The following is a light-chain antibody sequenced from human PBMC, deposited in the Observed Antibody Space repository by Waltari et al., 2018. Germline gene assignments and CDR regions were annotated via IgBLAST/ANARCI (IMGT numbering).Light chain of an antibody. V-gene: IGKV3-20*01. Sequence: ESVSTQSTGHLSSSPGESATLSFRASLSVRSRYLAWDQQKPGQAPTLLIYGASSRATGIPDRFSGSGSGTDFTLTISRLEPEDFAVYYCQQYGSSPKTFGQGTKVEIK. J-gene: IGKJ1*01. CDR3: QQYGSSPKT. CDR1: LSVRSRY. CDR2: GAS.